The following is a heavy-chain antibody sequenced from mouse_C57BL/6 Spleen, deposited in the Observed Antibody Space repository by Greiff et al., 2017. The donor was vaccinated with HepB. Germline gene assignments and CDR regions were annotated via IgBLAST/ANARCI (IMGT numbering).Heavy chain of an antibody. CDR1: GYTFTDYY. CDR3: ARTPSTMVTTGFAY. Sequence: VQLQQSGPELVKPGASVKISCKASGYTFTDYYMNWVKQSHGKSLEWIGAINPNNGGTSYNQKFKGKATLTVDKSSSTAYMELRSLTSEDSAVYYCARTPSTMVTTGFAYWGQGTLVTVSA. D-gene: IGHD2-2*01. CDR2: INPNNGGT. V-gene: IGHV1-26*01. J-gene: IGHJ3*01.